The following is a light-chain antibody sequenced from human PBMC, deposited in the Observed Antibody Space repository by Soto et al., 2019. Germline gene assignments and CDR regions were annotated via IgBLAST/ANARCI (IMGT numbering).Light chain of an antibody. CDR2: EAS. CDR3: LQDYTYPPWT. J-gene: IGKJ1*01. CDR1: QGIGND. V-gene: IGKV1-6*01. Sequence: AIQVTQSPSSLSASVGDRVTITCRASQGIGNDLNWYQQRPGRAPKLLIYEASSLQTGVPSRFSGSGSGTDFTLTISSLQPEDFATYYCLQDYTYPPWTFGQGTKVDIK.